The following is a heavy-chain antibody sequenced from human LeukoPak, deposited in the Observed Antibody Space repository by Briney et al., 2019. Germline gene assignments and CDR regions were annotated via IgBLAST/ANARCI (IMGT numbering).Heavy chain of an antibody. CDR1: GFTVSSNS. Sequence: GGSLRLSCTVSGFTVSSNSMSWVRQAPGKGLEWVSFIYSDNTHYSDSVKGRFTISRDNSKNTLYLQMNSLRAEDTAVYYCAKDLTLLTGYYPNWFDPWGQGTLVTVSS. CDR2: IYSDNT. CDR3: AKDLTLLTGYYPNWFDP. D-gene: IGHD3-9*01. V-gene: IGHV3-53*01. J-gene: IGHJ5*02.